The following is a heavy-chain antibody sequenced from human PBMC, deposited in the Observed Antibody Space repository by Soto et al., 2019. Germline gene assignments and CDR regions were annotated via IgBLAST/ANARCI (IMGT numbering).Heavy chain of an antibody. CDR3: ATQNYDFWSGTQYYYYYYMDV. CDR1: GYSFTSYW. J-gene: IGHJ6*03. Sequence: PGESLKISCKGSGYSFTSYWISWVRQMPGKGLEWMGRIDPSDSYTNYSPSFQGHVTISADKSKNQFSLKLSSVTAADTAVYYCATQNYDFWSGTQYYYYYYMDVWGKGTTVTVSS. V-gene: IGHV5-10-1*01. D-gene: IGHD3-3*01. CDR2: IDPSDSYT.